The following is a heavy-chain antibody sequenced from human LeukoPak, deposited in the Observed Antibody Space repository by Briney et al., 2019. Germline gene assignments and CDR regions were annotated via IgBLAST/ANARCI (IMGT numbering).Heavy chain of an antibody. CDR3: TQSYDFWSGYSLGWFDP. J-gene: IGHJ5*02. D-gene: IGHD3-3*01. Sequence: ASVKVSCKASGYTFTSYGISWVRQAPGQGLEWMGWISAYNGNTNYAQKLQGRVTMTTDTSTSTAYMELRSLRSDDTAVYYCTQSYDFWSGYSLGWFDPWGQGTLVTVSS. CDR1: GYTFTSYG. V-gene: IGHV1-18*01. CDR2: ISAYNGNT.